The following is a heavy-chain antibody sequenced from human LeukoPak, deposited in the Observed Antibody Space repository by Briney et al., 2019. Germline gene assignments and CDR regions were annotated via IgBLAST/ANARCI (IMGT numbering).Heavy chain of an antibody. Sequence: SETLSLTCTVSGGSIIYYHWSWIRQPPGKGLEWIGYIYYSGNTNYNPSLKSRVTISVDTSKNQFSLKLSSVTAADTAVYYCASPSIGSTTDYWGQGTLVTVSS. CDR2: IYYSGNT. CDR1: GGSIIYYH. J-gene: IGHJ4*02. V-gene: IGHV4-59*01. D-gene: IGHD2/OR15-2a*01. CDR3: ASPSIGSTTDY.